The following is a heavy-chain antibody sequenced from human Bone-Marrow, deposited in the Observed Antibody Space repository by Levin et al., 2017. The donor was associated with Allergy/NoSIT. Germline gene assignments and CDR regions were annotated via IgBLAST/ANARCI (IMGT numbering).Heavy chain of an antibody. Sequence: GGSLRLSCAASGFTFSSYSMNWVRQAPGRGLEWVSYISSSSSTISYADSVKGRFTISRDNAKNSLYLQMNSLRAEDTAVYYCARPDCSRISCYYFFDTWGQGTLVTVSS. CDR3: ARPDCSRISCYYFFDT. V-gene: IGHV3-48*04. D-gene: IGHD2-2*01. CDR1: GFTFSSYS. J-gene: IGHJ4*02. CDR2: ISSSSSTI.